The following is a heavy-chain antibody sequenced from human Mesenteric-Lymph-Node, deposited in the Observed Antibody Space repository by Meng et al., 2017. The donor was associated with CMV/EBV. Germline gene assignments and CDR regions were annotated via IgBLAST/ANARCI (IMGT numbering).Heavy chain of an antibody. CDR3: ARDSLDFWSGYSGLDV. Sequence: SETLSLTCAISGDSVSSNIAAWNWIRQSPSRGLEWLGRTYYRSKWYNDYAVSVKSRITINPDTSKNQFSLQLNSVTPEDTAVYYCARDSLDFWSGYSGLDVWGQGTTVTVSS. V-gene: IGHV6-1*01. J-gene: IGHJ6*02. CDR1: GDSVSSNIAA. CDR2: TYYRSKWYN. D-gene: IGHD3-3*01.